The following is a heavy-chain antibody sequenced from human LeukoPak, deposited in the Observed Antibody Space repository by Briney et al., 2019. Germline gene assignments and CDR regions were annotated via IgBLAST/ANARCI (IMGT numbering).Heavy chain of an antibody. V-gene: IGHV3-48*01. CDR1: GFTFSSYS. CDR3: ARSYGSGSSYYFDY. D-gene: IGHD3-10*01. CDR2: ISSSSSTI. J-gene: IGHJ4*02. Sequence: GGSLRLSCAASGFTFSSYSMNWFRQAPGKGLEWVSYISSSSSTIYYADSVKGRFTISRDNAKNSLYLQMNSLRAEDTAVYYCARSYGSGSSYYFDYWGQGTLVTVSS.